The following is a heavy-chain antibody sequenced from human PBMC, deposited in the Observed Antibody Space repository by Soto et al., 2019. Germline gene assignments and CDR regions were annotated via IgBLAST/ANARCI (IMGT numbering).Heavy chain of an antibody. CDR2: ISYEGRNK. D-gene: IGHD2-15*01. Sequence: LRLSCAVSGLTFSLYGMHWVRQAPGKGLEWVAFISYEGRNKYYADSVKGRFTISRDNSKNTLSLQLDSLRPEDTAVYYCAKGRDSTLLRWQYFDNWGQGTQVTVSS. J-gene: IGHJ4*02. CDR3: AKGRDSTLLRWQYFDN. V-gene: IGHV3-30*18. CDR1: GLTFSLYG.